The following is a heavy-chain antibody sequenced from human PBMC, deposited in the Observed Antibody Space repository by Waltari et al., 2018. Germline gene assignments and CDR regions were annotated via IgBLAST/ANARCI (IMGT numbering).Heavy chain of an antibody. CDR2: IYYTGTT. CDR1: GGSISSSSYF. V-gene: IGHV4-39*01. J-gene: IGHJ6*02. D-gene: IGHD5-18*01. CDR3: TKRTALDGMDV. Sequence: GRGLVKPSETLSLTCSVSGGSISSSSYFWGWTRQPPGKGLEWIGSIYYTGTTNYNPSCESRLTISIDTSKNQFSLKLTSVTAADTAVYYCTKRTALDGMDVWGQGATVTVSS.